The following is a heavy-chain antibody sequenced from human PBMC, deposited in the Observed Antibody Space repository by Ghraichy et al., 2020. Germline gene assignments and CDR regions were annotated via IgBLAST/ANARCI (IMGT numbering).Heavy chain of an antibody. CDR2: IIPIFGTA. V-gene: IGHV1-69*06. CDR3: ARDRREYYYGSGSYDWFDP. D-gene: IGHD3-10*01. CDR1: GGTFSSYA. Sequence: SVKVSCKASGGTFSSYAISWVRQAPGQGLEWMGGIIPIFGTANYAQKFQGRVTITADKSTSTAYMELSSLRSEDTAVYYCARDRREYYYGSGSYDWFDPWGQGTLVTVSS. J-gene: IGHJ5*02.